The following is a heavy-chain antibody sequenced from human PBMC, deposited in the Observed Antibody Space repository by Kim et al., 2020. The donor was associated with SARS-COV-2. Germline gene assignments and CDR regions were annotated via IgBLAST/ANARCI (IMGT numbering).Heavy chain of an antibody. CDR3: ARDFYDYVWVSYRQTSPNDY. CDR2: ISSSSSYI. D-gene: IGHD3-16*02. J-gene: IGHJ4*02. V-gene: IGHV3-21*01. CDR1: GFTFSSYS. Sequence: GGSLRLSCAASGFTFSSYSMNWVRQAPGKGLEWVSSISSSSSYIYYADSVKGRFTISRDNAKNSLYLQMNSLRAEDTAVYYCARDFYDYVWVSYRQTSPNDYWGQGTLVTVSS.